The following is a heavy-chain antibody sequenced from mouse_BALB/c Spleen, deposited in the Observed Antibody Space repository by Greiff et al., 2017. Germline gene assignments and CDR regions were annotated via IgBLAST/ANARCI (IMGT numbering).Heavy chain of an antibody. Sequence: VQLQQSGPELVKPGASVKMSCKASGYTFTSYVMHWVKQKPGQGLEWIGYIDPYNDGTKYNEKFKGKATLTSDKSSSTAYMELSSLTSEDSAVYYCASYSSIYYYAVDYWGQGTSVTVSS. V-gene: IGHV1-14*01. D-gene: IGHD1-1*01. CDR2: IDPYNDGT. CDR3: ASYSSIYYYAVDY. J-gene: IGHJ4*01. CDR1: GYTFTSYV.